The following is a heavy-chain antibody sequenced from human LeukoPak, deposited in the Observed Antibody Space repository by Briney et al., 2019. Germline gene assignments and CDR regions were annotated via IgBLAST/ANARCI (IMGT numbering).Heavy chain of an antibody. D-gene: IGHD4-11*01. CDR1: GFIFSNYG. Sequence: GGSLRLSCAASGFIFSNYGMSWVRQAPGKGLEWVSAISGSGGSTYYADSVRGRFTISRDNSKNTLYLQMNSLRAEDTAVYYCAKERSPVTDPYFDYWGQGTLVTVSS. CDR2: ISGSGGST. J-gene: IGHJ4*02. V-gene: IGHV3-23*01. CDR3: AKERSPVTDPYFDY.